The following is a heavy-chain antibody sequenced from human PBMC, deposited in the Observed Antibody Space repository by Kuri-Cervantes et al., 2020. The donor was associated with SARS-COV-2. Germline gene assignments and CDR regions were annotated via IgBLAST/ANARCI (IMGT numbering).Heavy chain of an antibody. CDR1: GDSVSSNSAA. D-gene: IGHD6-6*01. J-gene: IGHJ6*02. CDR3: ARGERIAARPSYGMDV. V-gene: IGHV6-1*01. CDR2: TYYRSKWYN. Sequence: SCAISGDSVSSNSAAWNWIRQSPSRGLEWLGRTYYRSKWYNDYAVSVKSRITINPDTSKNQLSLQLNSVTPEDTAVYYCARGERIAARPSYGMDVWDQGTTVTVSS.